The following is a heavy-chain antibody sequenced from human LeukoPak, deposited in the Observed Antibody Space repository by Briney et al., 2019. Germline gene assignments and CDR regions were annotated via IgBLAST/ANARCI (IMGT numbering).Heavy chain of an antibody. CDR3: ARQKDPGSLDY. D-gene: IGHD2-15*01. CDR1: GFTLSSFG. CDR2: IWYDGSNK. J-gene: IGHJ4*02. V-gene: IGHV3-33*08. Sequence: GGSLRLSCAASGFTLSSFGMHWVRQAPGKGLEWVALIWYDGSNKNYADSVKGRFTISRDNSKNTLYLQMNSLQAEDTGFYFCARQKDPGSLDYWGQGSLVTVSS.